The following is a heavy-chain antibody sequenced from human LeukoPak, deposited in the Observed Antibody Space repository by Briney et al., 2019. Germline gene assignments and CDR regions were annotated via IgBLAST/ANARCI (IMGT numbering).Heavy chain of an antibody. CDR2: ISAYNGNT. D-gene: IGHD3-3*01. CDR1: GYTFTSYG. V-gene: IGHV1-18*01. CDR3: ARVGITIFGVVHYYYYGTDV. Sequence: ASVKVSCKASGYTFTSYGISWVRQAPGQGLEWMGWISAYNGNTNYAQKLQGRVTMTTDTSTSTAYMELRSLRSDDTAVYYCARVGITIFGVVHYYYYGTDVWGQGTTVTVSS. J-gene: IGHJ6*02.